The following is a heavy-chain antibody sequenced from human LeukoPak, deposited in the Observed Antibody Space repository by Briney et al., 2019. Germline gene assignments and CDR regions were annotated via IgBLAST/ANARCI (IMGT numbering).Heavy chain of an antibody. J-gene: IGHJ4*02. Sequence: SETLSLTCTVSGGSISRSGYYWSWIRQHPGKGLEWIGYIYYSGSTYYNPSLKSRVTISVDTSKNQFSLKLSSVTAADTAVYYCARGYGDYRYWGQGTLVTVSS. CDR3: ARGYGDYRY. V-gene: IGHV4-31*03. CDR1: GGSISRSGYY. CDR2: IYYSGST. D-gene: IGHD4-17*01.